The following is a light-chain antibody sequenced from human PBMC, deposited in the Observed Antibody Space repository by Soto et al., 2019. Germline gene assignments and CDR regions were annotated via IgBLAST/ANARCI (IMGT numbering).Light chain of an antibody. CDR2: AES. V-gene: IGKV1-39*01. CDR3: QQSYSTPLT. J-gene: IGKJ4*01. CDR1: QSISSY. Sequence: DIQMTQSPSSLSASVVDIVTITCRASQSISSYLNWYQQKPGKAPKLLIYAESSLQSGVPSRLSGSGSGTDFTLTISSLQPEDFATYYCQQSYSTPLTFGGGTKVDIK.